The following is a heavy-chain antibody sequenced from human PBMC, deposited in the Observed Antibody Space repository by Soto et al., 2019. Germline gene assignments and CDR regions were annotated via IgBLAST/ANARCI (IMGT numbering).Heavy chain of an antibody. Sequence: QVQLVESGGGVVQPGRSLRLSCTASGFSFSSYGMHWVRQAPGKGLEWVASIAYDGHADYYGDSVQGRFTISRDNFNNTLYRQMDSLRAEDTAVDFCAIDGRLSLVLIHYFDYRVQGALLTVS. J-gene: IGHJ4*02. CDR2: IAYDGHAD. V-gene: IGHV3-30*03. CDR3: AIDGRLSLVLIHYFDY. CDR1: GFSFSSYG. D-gene: IGHD2-21*01.